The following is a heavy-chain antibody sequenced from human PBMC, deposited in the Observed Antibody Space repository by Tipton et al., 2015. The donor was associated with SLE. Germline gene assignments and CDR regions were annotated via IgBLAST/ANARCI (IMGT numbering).Heavy chain of an antibody. CDR3: ARRRSNYYDSSGYLTGIFDF. V-gene: IGHV4-39*07. CDR1: GDSIISSTYY. J-gene: IGHJ4*02. CDR2: IHYSGST. Sequence: TLSLTCTVSGDSIISSTYYWAWIRQPPGKGLEWIGTIHYSGSTSYNTSLKSRVTISVDTSKNQFSLKLSSVTAADTAVYYCARRRSNYYDSSGYLTGIFDFWGQGTLVTVSS. D-gene: IGHD3-22*01.